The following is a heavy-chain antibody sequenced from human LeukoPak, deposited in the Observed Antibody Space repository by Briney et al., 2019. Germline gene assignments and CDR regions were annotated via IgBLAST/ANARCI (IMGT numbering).Heavy chain of an antibody. Sequence: GASVKVSCKASAYAFTNYAISWVRQAPGQGLEWMGWISVSNGNTNYAQTLQGRVTMTTDTSTNTAYMELRSLRFDDTAVYYCARGRSGYYHLYYFDYWGQGTLVTVSS. J-gene: IGHJ4*02. V-gene: IGHV1-18*01. CDR3: ARGRSGYYHLYYFDY. D-gene: IGHD3-3*01. CDR2: ISVSNGNT. CDR1: AYAFTNYA.